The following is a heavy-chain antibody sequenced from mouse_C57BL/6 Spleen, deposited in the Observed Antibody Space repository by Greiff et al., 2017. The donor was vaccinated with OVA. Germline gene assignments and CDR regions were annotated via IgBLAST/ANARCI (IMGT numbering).Heavy chain of an antibody. CDR1: GFTFSSYG. D-gene: IGHD2-3*01. Sequence: EVKLVESGGDLVKPGGSLKLSCAASGFTFSSYGMSWVRQTPDKRLEWVATISSGGSYTYYPDSVKGRFTISRDNAKNTLYLQMSSLKSEDTAMYYCARRGWLLRSWYFDVWGTGTTGTVSS. J-gene: IGHJ1*03. CDR3: ARRGWLLRSWYFDV. CDR2: ISSGGSYT. V-gene: IGHV5-6*02.